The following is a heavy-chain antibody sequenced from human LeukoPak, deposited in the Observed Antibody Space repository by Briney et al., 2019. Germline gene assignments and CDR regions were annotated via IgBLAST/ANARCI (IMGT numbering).Heavy chain of an antibody. CDR3: ARGRTRLPFLDY. CDR2: INHSGST. V-gene: IGHV4-34*01. J-gene: IGHJ4*02. D-gene: IGHD5-12*01. CDR1: GGSFSGYY. Sequence: PSETLSLTCAVYGGSFSGYYWSWIPQPPGKGLEWIGEINHSGSTNYNPSLKRRVTISVDTSKNQFSLKLSSVTAADTAVHYCARGRTRLPFLDYWGQGTLVTVSS.